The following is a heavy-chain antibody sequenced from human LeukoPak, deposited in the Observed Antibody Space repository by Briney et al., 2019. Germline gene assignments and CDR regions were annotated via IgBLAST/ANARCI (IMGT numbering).Heavy chain of an antibody. V-gene: IGHV3-7*01. CDR1: GFTLSVDW. D-gene: IGHD4-11*01. J-gene: IGHJ4*02. Sequence: RGSLRLSRAASGFTLSVDWMNWGCQAPRKGLEWVTKINLHGSVKLHVDAVEGRFTISRDNAKNSLFLQMTSLKVEDTAVYYCAAWGLYSYWGQGTLVTVSS. CDR2: INLHGSVK. CDR3: AAWGLYSY.